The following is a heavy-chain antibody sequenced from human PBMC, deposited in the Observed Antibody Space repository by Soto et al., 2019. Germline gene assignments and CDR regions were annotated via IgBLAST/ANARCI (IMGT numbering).Heavy chain of an antibody. CDR3: AKGAYSSGWYRAPMDV. Sequence: PGGSLRLSCAASGFTFSSYAMSWVRQAPGKGLEWVSAISGSGGSTYYADSVKGRFTISRDNSKNTLYLQMNSLRAEDTAVYYCAKGAYSSGWYRAPMDVWGQGTTVTVSS. CDR1: GFTFSSYA. J-gene: IGHJ6*02. V-gene: IGHV3-23*01. CDR2: ISGSGGST. D-gene: IGHD6-19*01.